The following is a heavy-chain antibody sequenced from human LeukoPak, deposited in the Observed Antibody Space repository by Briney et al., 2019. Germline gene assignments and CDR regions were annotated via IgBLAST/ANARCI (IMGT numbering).Heavy chain of an antibody. J-gene: IGHJ4*02. CDR3: ASGLAVAGKNPGIDY. CDR2: IYHSGST. Sequence: PSETLSLTCTVSGYSISSGYYWGWIRQPPGKGLEWIGSIYHSGSTYYNPSLKSRLTISADTSKNQFSLRLSSVTAADTAVYYCASGLAVAGKNPGIDYWGQGTLVTVSS. D-gene: IGHD6-19*01. CDR1: GYSISSGYY. V-gene: IGHV4-38-2*02.